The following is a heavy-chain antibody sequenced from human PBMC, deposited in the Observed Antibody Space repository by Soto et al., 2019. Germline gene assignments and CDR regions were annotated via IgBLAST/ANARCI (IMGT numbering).Heavy chain of an antibody. CDR2: IYYSGCT. CDR1: VGSISSGGYY. D-gene: IGHD3-22*01. CDR3: ASVYYYDSSGYWAFDI. V-gene: IGHV4-39*01. Sequence: SETLSLTCTVSVGSISSGGYYWSWIRQHPGKGLEWIGYIYYSGCTYYNPSLKSRVTISVDTSKNQFSLKLSSVTAADTAVYYCASVYYYDSSGYWAFDIWGQGTMVTVSS. J-gene: IGHJ3*02.